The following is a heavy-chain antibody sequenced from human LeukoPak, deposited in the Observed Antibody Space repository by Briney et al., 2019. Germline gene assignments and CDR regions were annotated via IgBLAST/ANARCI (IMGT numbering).Heavy chain of an antibody. CDR3: AKDRVTSPSYYDFWRVVFDI. CDR1: GFTFSSYD. D-gene: IGHD3-3*01. CDR2: IGTAGDT. V-gene: IGHV3-13*01. J-gene: IGHJ3*02. Sequence: GGSLRLSCAASGFTFSSYDMHWVRQATGKGLEWVSAIGTAGDTYYPGSVKGRFTISRDNSKNTLYLQMNSLRAEDTAVYYCAKDRVTSPSYYDFWRVVFDIWGQGTMVTVSS.